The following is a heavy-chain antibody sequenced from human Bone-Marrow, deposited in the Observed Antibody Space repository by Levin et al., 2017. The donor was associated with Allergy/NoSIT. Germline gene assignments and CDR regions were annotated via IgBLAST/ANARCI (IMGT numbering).Heavy chain of an antibody. V-gene: IGHV3-74*01. D-gene: IGHD3-10*01. J-gene: IGHJ4*02. Sequence: PGASVKVSCAASGFTFSSYWMHWVRQAPGKGLVWVSRINSDGISTTYADSVKGRFTISRDNAKNTLYLQMSSLRAEDTAVYYCATERAGERYFDYWGQGTLVTVSS. CDR2: INSDGIST. CDR3: ATERAGERYFDY. CDR1: GFTFSSYW.